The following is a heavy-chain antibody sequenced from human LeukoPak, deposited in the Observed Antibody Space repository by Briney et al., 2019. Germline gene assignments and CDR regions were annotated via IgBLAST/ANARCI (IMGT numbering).Heavy chain of an antibody. D-gene: IGHD3-22*01. CDR2: IYYRGNT. CDR1: GGSTSSSSYY. J-gene: IGHJ3*02. CDR3: ARTMSDAFDI. Sequence: SETLSLTCTVSGGSTSSSSYYWGWIRQPPGKGLELIGNIYYRGNTYYNPSLKSRVTISVDTSKNRFSLRLSSVTAADTAVYYCARTMSDAFDIWGQGTMVTVSS. V-gene: IGHV4-39*01.